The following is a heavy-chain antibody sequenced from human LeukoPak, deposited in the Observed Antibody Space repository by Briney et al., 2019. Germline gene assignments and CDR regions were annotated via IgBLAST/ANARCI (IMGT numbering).Heavy chain of an antibody. CDR3: ARDFGTWSGYYVFDY. V-gene: IGHV4-4*07. Sequence: SETLSLTCTVSGGSISSYYWSWIRQPAGKGLEWIGRTYTSGSTNYNPSLKSRVTMSVDTSKNQFSLKLSSVTAADTAVYYCARDFGTWSGYYVFDYWGQGTLVTVSS. CDR2: TYTSGST. CDR1: GGSISSYY. J-gene: IGHJ4*02. D-gene: IGHD3-3*01.